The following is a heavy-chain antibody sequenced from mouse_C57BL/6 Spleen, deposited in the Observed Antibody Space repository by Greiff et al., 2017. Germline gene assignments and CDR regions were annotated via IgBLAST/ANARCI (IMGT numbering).Heavy chain of an antibody. Sequence: EVQRVESGPELVKPGASVKIPCKASGYTFTDYNMDWVKQSHGKSLEWIGDINPNNGGTIYNQKFKGKATLTVDKSSSTAYMELRSLTSEDTAVYYWARSGTASPAWFAYWGQGTLVTVSA. CDR3: ARSGTASPAWFAY. CDR1: GYTFTDYN. CDR2: INPNNGGT. V-gene: IGHV1-18*01. D-gene: IGHD3-3*01. J-gene: IGHJ3*01.